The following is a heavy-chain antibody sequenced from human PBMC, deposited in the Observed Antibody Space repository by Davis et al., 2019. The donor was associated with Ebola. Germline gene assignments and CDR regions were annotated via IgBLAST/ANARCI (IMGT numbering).Heavy chain of an antibody. D-gene: IGHD5-18*01. Sequence: SETLSLTCTVSGGSISSGGYYWTWIRQHPGKGLEWIGYIYSSGSTFSNSSLKSRVTISIDTSENQFPLKLTSVTAADAAVYYCARGSSVVVETASTPQYFEYWGQGTLVTVSS. V-gene: IGHV4-31*03. CDR3: ARGSSVVVETASTPQYFEY. CDR2: IYSSGST. CDR1: GGSISSGGYY. J-gene: IGHJ4*02.